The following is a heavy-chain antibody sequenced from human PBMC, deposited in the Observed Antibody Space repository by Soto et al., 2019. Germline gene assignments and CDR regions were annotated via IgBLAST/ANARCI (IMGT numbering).Heavy chain of an antibody. Sequence: GGSLRLSCAASGFTFSSYSMNWVRQAPGKGLEWVSSISSSSYIYYADSVKGRFTISRDNAKNSLYLQMNSLRAEDTAVYYCAKTQLTATQRFDYWGQGTLVTVSS. J-gene: IGHJ4*02. V-gene: IGHV3-21*04. CDR2: ISSSSYI. CDR3: AKTQLTATQRFDY. CDR1: GFTFSSYS. D-gene: IGHD7-27*01.